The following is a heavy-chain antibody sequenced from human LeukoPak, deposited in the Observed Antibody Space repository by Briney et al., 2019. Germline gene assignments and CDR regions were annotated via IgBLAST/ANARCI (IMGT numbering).Heavy chain of an antibody. V-gene: IGHV4-59*08. Sequence: PSETLPLTCTVSGGSISSYYWSWIRQPPGKGLEWIGYIYYSGSTNYNPSLKSRVTISVDTSKNQFSLKLSSVTAADTAVCYCARLAKYSYAPYYFDYWGQGTLVTVSS. CDR3: ARLAKYSYAPYYFDY. CDR1: GGSISSYY. CDR2: IYYSGST. D-gene: IGHD5-18*01. J-gene: IGHJ4*02.